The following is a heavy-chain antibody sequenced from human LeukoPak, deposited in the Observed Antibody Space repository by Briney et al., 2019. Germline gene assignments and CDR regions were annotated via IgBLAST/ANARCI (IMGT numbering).Heavy chain of an antibody. CDR3: ARGSIVGAPG. CDR1: GVAVSSHY. CDR2: IYRGGTT. J-gene: IGHJ4*02. Sequence: GGSLRLSCVASGVAVSSHYMSWVRQAPGKGLEWVSVIYRGGTTFYADSVKGRFIISRDNSKNTLYLQMNSLRAEDTAVYYCARGSIVGAPGGGQGTLVTVSS. V-gene: IGHV3-53*01. D-gene: IGHD1-26*01.